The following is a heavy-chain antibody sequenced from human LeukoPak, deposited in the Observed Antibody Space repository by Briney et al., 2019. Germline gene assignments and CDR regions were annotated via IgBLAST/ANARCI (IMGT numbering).Heavy chain of an antibody. Sequence: AGGSLRLSCTASGFTFGDYAMSWFRQAPGKGLEWVSSISSSSYIYYADSVKGRFTISRDNAKNSLYLQMNSLRAEDTAVYYCARDWNGNYWGQGTLVTVSS. CDR2: ISSSSYI. J-gene: IGHJ4*02. D-gene: IGHD1-1*01. CDR3: ARDWNGNY. CDR1: GFTFGDYA. V-gene: IGHV3-69-1*01.